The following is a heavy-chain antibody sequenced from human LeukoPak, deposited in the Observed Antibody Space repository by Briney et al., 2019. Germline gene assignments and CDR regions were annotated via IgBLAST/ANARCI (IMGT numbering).Heavy chain of an antibody. CDR3: ATLVPSHMPADDY. CDR1: GFTFSNYA. V-gene: IGHV3-30-3*01. J-gene: IGHJ4*02. D-gene: IGHD2-2*01. Sequence: GRSLRLSCAASGFTFSNYALHWVRQAPGKGLEWLAVISYDGGNKDYADSVEGRFTISRDNSKNTLYLQMNGLRAEDTAVYYCATLVPSHMPADDYWGQGTLVTVSS. CDR2: ISYDGGNK.